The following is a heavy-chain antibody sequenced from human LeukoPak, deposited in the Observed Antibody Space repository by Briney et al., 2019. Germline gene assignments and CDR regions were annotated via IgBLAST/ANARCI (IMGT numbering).Heavy chain of an antibody. J-gene: IGHJ6*03. CDR2: INPSGGST. V-gene: IGHV1-46*01. CDR3: ARGYYDFWSGYALYYYYYMDV. Sequence: ASVKVSCKASGYTFTSYYMHWVRQAPGQGLEWMGIINPSGGSTSYAQKFQGRVTMTRDTSTSTVYMELSSLRSEDTAVYYCARGYYDFWSGYALYYYYYMDVWGKGTTVTVSS. CDR1: GYTFTSYY. D-gene: IGHD3-3*01.